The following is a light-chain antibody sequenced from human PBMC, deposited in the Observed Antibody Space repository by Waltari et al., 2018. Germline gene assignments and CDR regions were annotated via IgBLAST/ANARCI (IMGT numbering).Light chain of an antibody. Sequence: EIVLTQSPGTLSLSPGERATLSCRASQSVSSSYLAWYQKKTGQAPRLLMYGSSSRATGIPDRFSGSVSGTDFTLTISRLEPEDFAVYYCQQYGSSPTFGQGTKLEIK. CDR1: QSVSSSY. CDR3: QQYGSSPT. J-gene: IGKJ2*01. CDR2: GSS. V-gene: IGKV3-20*01.